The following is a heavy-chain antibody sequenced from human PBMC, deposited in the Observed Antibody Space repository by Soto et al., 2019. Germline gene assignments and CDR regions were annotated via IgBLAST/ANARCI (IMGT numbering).Heavy chain of an antibody. CDR1: GFSPTTTTVG. D-gene: IGHD2-2*01. J-gene: IGHJ5*02. CDR2: IYWDDDR. V-gene: IGHV2-5*02. CDR3: AHRLIFSSAAPTEPNWFDP. Sequence: SGPTLVNPTQTLTLTCSFSGFSPTTTTVGVGWIRQPPGKALEWLGIIYWDDDRRYSPSLKSRLTITKDTSKNQVVLTMTNMDPVDTATYYCAHRLIFSSAAPTEPNWFDPWGQGTLVTVSS.